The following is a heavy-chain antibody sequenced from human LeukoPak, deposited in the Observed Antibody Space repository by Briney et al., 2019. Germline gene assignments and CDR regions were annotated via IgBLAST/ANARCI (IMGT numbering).Heavy chain of an antibody. CDR2: IYYSGST. V-gene: IGHV4-39*01. J-gene: IGHJ5*02. Sequence: PSETLSLTCTVSGGSISSSSYYWGWIRQPPGKGLEWIGSIYYSGSTYYNPSLKGRVSISVDTSKNQFSLKLSSVTAADTAVYYCARHDCPNGVCYDWFDPWGQGTLVTVSS. D-gene: IGHD2-8*01. CDR3: ARHDCPNGVCYDWFDP. CDR1: GGSISSSSYY.